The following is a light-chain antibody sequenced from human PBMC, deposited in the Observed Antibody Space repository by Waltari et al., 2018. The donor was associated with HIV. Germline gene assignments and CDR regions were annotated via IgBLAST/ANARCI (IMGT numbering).Light chain of an antibody. CDR3: YSAADNDLRV. Sequence: SYELTQPSSVSVSPGQTARITCSGDVLAKKYARWFQQKPGQAPVLVIYKDSERPSGIPERFSGSSSWTTVTLTISGAQVEDEAHYYCYSAADNDLRVFGGGTKLTVL. CDR1: VLAKKY. V-gene: IGLV3-27*01. CDR2: KDS. J-gene: IGLJ3*02.